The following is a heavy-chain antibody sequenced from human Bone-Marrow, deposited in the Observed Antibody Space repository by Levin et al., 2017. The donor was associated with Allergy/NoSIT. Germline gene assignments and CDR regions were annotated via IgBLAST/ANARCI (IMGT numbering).Heavy chain of an antibody. CDR1: GFTFSSYW. CDR3: VRAFYGDYYFDF. V-gene: IGHV3-74*01. J-gene: IGHJ4*02. Sequence: LSLTCAASGFTFSSYWMHWVRQAPGKGLVWVSRINSIGKTADFADSVKGRFTISRDNAKDTLYLQMNSLRAEDTAIYYCVRAFYGDYYFDFWGQGTLVTVSS. D-gene: IGHD4-17*01. CDR2: INSIGKTA.